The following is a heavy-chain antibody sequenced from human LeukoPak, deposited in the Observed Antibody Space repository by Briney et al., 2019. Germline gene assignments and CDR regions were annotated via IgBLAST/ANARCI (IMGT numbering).Heavy chain of an antibody. D-gene: IGHD5-12*01. CDR3: ARGIGPAKWLRTFDAFDI. V-gene: IGHV4-30-2*01. J-gene: IGHJ3*02. CDR2: IYHSGST. Sequence: SETLSLTCTVSGGSVRSDSYYWSWIRQPPGKGLEWIGYIYHSGSTYYNPSLKSRVTISVDRSKNQFSLKLSSVTAADTAVYYCARGIGPAKWLRTFDAFDIWGQGTMVTVSS. CDR1: GGSVRSDSYY.